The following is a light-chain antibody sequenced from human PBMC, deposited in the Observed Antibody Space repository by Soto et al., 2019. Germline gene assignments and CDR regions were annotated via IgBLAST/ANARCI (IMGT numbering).Light chain of an antibody. CDR1: SSDVGSYNL. V-gene: IGLV2-23*02. CDR2: EVS. Sequence: QSVLTQPASVSGTPGQSLTISCTGTSSDVGSYNLVSWYQQHPGKAPKVMIYEVSKRPSGVSNRFSGSKFGNTASLTISGLQADDEADYYCCSYAGSRTYVFGTGTKVTVL. CDR3: CSYAGSRTYV. J-gene: IGLJ1*01.